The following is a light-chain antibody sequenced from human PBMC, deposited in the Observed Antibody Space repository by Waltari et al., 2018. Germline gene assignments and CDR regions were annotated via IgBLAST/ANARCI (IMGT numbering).Light chain of an antibody. Sequence: EIVLTQSPATLSLSPGERATLSCRASQSVYNYLAWYQQKPGQAPRLLIYDSSKRATGIPARFSGSGSGTDFTLTISSLEPEDFAVYYCQQRSHWPRTFGPGTKVDIK. J-gene: IGKJ3*01. CDR2: DSS. CDR3: QQRSHWPRT. V-gene: IGKV3-11*01. CDR1: QSVYNY.